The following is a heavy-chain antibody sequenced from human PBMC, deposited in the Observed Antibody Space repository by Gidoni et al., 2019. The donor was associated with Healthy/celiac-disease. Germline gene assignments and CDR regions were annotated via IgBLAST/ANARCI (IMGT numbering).Heavy chain of an antibody. CDR2: ILPIFGTA. J-gene: IGHJ5*02. CDR1: GGTFSSYA. D-gene: IGHD1-26*01. V-gene: IGHV1-69*06. Sequence: QVQLVQSGAEVKKPGSSLQVSCKASGGTFSSYASSWVRQAPGQGLEWMGGILPIFGTATYAQKFQGRVTITADKSTSTAYMELSSLRSEDTAVSYCARKGGAPYWFDPWGQGTLVTVSS. CDR3: ARKGGAPYWFDP.